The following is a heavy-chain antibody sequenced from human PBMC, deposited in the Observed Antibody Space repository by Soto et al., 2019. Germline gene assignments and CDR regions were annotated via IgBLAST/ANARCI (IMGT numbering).Heavy chain of an antibody. CDR3: ARMGDSSGYSGGFDP. Sequence: PGGSLRLSCAASGFTFSSYGIHWVRQAPGKGLEWVAVISYDGSNKYYADSVKGRFTISRDNSKNTLYLQMNSLRAEDTAVYFCARMGDSSGYSGGFDPWGQGTLVTVSS. J-gene: IGHJ5*02. D-gene: IGHD3-22*01. CDR2: ISYDGSNK. V-gene: IGHV3-30*03. CDR1: GFTFSSYG.